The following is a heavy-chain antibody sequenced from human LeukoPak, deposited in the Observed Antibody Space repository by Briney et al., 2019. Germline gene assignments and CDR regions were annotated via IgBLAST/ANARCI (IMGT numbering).Heavy chain of an antibody. CDR1: GFTFSGSY. V-gene: IGHV3-73*01. Sequence: GGSLKLSCAASGFTFSGSYMHWVRQASGKGLEWVGLIRTKTKNYAATYAESVKGRFTISRDDSKNTAYLQMNSLKMEDTAVYYCTRQNCTGGSRSYVDCWGQGTLVTVSS. CDR3: TRQNCTGGSRSYVDC. D-gene: IGHD2-8*02. J-gene: IGHJ4*02. CDR2: IRTKTKNYAA.